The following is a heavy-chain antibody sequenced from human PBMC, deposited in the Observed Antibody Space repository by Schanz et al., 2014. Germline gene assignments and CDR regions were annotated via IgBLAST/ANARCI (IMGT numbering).Heavy chain of an antibody. CDR1: GFTFRGYA. J-gene: IGHJ5*02. Sequence: VQLLESGGGLVQPGGSLRLSCAASGFTFRGYAMSWVRQAPGKGLEYVSAISHDGYSTYYADSVKGRFTISRDNSKNTLFLQMNSLRPEDTAVYYCARGRVLESWGQGTLVTVSS. D-gene: IGHD1-1*01. V-gene: IGHV3-64*04. CDR2: ISHDGYST. CDR3: ARGRVLES.